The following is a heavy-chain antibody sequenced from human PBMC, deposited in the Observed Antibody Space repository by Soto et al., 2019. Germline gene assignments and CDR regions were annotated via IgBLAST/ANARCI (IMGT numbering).Heavy chain of an antibody. D-gene: IGHD3-10*01. J-gene: IGHJ4*02. CDR3: ARDSSAPMVRGVISDY. V-gene: IGHV1-18*01. Sequence: QVQLQQSGAEVKKPGASVKVSCKASGYTFTSYGISWVRQAPGQGLEWMGWISAYNGNTNYAQKLQGRVTMTTYTSTSTAYMELRSLRSDDTAVYYCARDSSAPMVRGVISDYWGQGTLVTVSS. CDR1: GYTFTSYG. CDR2: ISAYNGNT.